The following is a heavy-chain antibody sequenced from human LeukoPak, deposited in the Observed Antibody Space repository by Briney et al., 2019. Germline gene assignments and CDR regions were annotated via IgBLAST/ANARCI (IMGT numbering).Heavy chain of an antibody. CDR1: GYTFDDYA. CDR2: ISWDGGST. CDR3: AKGHLGYCSTSCPAPDY. Sequence: PGGSLRLSCAASGYTFDDYAMHRVRQAPGKGLEWVSLISWDGGSTYYADSVKGRFTISRDNSKNSLHLQMNSLRPEYTALYYCAKGHLGYCSTSCPAPDYWGQGTLVTVSS. D-gene: IGHD2-2*01. J-gene: IGHJ4*02. V-gene: IGHV3-43D*04.